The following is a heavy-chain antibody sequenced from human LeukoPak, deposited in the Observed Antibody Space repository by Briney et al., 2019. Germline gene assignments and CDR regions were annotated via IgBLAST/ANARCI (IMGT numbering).Heavy chain of an antibody. J-gene: IGHJ4*02. D-gene: IGHD1-26*01. Sequence: GGSLRLSCAASGFTFSSYAMHWVRQAPGKGLEWVAVISYDGSNKYYADSVKGRFTISRDNSKNTLYLQMNSLRAEDTAVYYCARGEGWEPDYWGQGTLVTVSS. CDR2: ISYDGSNK. CDR1: GFTFSSYA. V-gene: IGHV3-30-3*01. CDR3: ARGEGWEPDY.